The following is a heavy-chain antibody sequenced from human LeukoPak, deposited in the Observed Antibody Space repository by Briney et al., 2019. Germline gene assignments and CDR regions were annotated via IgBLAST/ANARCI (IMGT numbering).Heavy chain of an antibody. CDR1: GFTFSSYA. CDR2: ISGSGGST. J-gene: IGHJ4*02. D-gene: IGHD2-21*02. CDR3: AKAGFGAYCGGDCYFDY. V-gene: IGHV3-23*01. Sequence: PGGSLRLSCAASGFTFSSYAMSWVRQAPGKGLEWVSAISGSGGSTYYADSVKGRFTISRDNSKNTLYLQMNSLRAEDTAVYYCAKAGFGAYCGGDCYFDYWGQGTLVTVSS.